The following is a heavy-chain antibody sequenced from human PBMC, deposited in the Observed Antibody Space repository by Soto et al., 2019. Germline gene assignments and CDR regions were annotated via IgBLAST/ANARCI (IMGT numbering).Heavy chain of an antibody. Sequence: SETLSLTCTVSGGSISSYYWSWIRQPPGKGLEWIGYIYYSGSTNYNPSLKSRVTISVDTSKNQFSLKLSSVTAADTAVYYCARLVGYYDSSGYYPYYYGMDVWGQGTTVTVSS. D-gene: IGHD3-22*01. J-gene: IGHJ6*02. V-gene: IGHV4-59*08. CDR1: GGSISSYY. CDR3: ARLVGYYDSSGYYPYYYGMDV. CDR2: IYYSGST.